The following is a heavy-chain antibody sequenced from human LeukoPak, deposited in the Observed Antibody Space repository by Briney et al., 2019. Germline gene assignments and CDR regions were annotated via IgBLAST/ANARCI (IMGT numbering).Heavy chain of an antibody. CDR3: ANSADDIYYFDY. J-gene: IGHJ4*02. Sequence: GGSLRLSCAASGFTFSSYAMSWVRQAPGKGREWVSAISGSGGSTYYADSVKGRFTISRDNSKNTLYLQMNSLRAEDTAVYYCANSADDIYYFDYWGQGTLVTVSS. CDR1: GFTFSSYA. D-gene: IGHD3-9*01. CDR2: ISGSGGST. V-gene: IGHV3-23*01.